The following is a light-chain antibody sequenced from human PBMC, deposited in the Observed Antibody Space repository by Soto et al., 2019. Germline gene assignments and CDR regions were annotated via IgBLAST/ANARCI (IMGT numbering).Light chain of an antibody. V-gene: IGLV2-14*01. CDR2: EVS. Sequence: QSALTQPASVSGSPGQSIAISCTGTSSDVGAYNYVSWYQQHPGKAPKLMLYEVSNRPSGVSSRFSGSKSGSTASLTISGLQAEDEGDYYCCSSTTTSTLVFGTGTKVTVL. CDR1: SSDVGAYNY. CDR3: CSSTTTSTLV. J-gene: IGLJ1*01.